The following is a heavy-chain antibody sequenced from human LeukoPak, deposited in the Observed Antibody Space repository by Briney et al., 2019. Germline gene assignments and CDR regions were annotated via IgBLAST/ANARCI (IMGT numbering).Heavy chain of an antibody. V-gene: IGHV3-9*01. CDR1: GFTFDDYA. J-gene: IGHJ4*02. Sequence: SGRSLRFSCAASGFTFDDYAMHWVRQAPGKGLEWVSGISWNSGSIGYADSVKGRFTISRDNAKNSLYLQMNSLRAEDTALYYCAKLSVAGDWGQGTLVTVSS. CDR2: ISWNSGSI. CDR3: AKLSVAGD. D-gene: IGHD6-19*01.